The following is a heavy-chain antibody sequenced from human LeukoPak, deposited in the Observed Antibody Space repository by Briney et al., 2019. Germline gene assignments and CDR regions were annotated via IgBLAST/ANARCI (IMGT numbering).Heavy chain of an antibody. J-gene: IGHJ4*02. CDR3: ARAGAVALYFDY. CDR2: ISYDGSYK. D-gene: IGHD6-19*01. V-gene: IGHV3-30*04. CDR1: GFTFSSYA. Sequence: PGRSLRLSCAASGFTFSSYAMHWARQAPGKGLEWVAVISYDGSYKYYADSVKGRFTISRDNSKNTVYLQMNSLRPEDTAVYHCARAGAVALYFDYWGQGSLVTVSS.